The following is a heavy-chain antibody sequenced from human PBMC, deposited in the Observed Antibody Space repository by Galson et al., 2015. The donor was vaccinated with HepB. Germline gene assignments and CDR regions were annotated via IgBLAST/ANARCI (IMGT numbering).Heavy chain of an antibody. J-gene: IGHJ3*02. CDR1: GDSVNSDGHA. D-gene: IGHD1-14*01. V-gene: IGHV4-30-4*07. CDR2: FHYSGSS. Sequence: LTCAVSGDSVNSDGHAWSWIRQPPGKGLEWIGYFHYSGSSYYKASLESRVTISIDTSKNRFSLNLSSVTAADTAMYFCARVGYHPYSHDIWGQGTMVTISS. CDR3: ARVGYHPYSHDI.